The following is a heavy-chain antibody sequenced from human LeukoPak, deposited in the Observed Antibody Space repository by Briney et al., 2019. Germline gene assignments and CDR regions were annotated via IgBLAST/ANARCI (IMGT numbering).Heavy chain of an antibody. V-gene: IGHV1-69*10. CDR1: GGTFSSYA. J-gene: IGHJ4*02. Sequence: ASVKLSCKASGGTFSSYAISWVRQAPGQGLEWMGGIIPILGIANYAQKFQGRVTITAGKSTTTAYMELSSLRSEDTAVYYCARDGGNDYGDYERGRIDYWGQGTLVTVSS. D-gene: IGHD4-17*01. CDR2: IIPILGIA. CDR3: ARDGGNDYGDYERGRIDY.